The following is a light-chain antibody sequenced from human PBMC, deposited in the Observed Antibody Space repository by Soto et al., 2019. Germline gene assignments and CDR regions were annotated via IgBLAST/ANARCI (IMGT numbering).Light chain of an antibody. CDR2: DVT. J-gene: IGLJ2*01. CDR1: SSDVGGYSH. Sequence: QSALTQPRSVSGSPGPAVTISCTGSSSDVGGYSHVSWFQQHPGKAPKLMIYDVTKRPSGVPDRFSGSKSGNTASLTISGLQAEDESDYYCCSFAGTYTIFGGGTKRTVL. V-gene: IGLV2-11*01. CDR3: CSFAGTYTI.